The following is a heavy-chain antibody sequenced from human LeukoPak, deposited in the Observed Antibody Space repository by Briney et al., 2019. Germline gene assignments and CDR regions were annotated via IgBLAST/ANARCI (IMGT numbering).Heavy chain of an antibody. D-gene: IGHD3-10*01. Sequence: GGSLRLSCSASTFALSSYEMNWVRQAPGKGLEWISYISRSGSTIYYADSVEGRFTISRDNAEDSLFLQMNSLRAEDTAVYYCAREGSSYAPSAPFFFDFWGQGTLVTVSS. J-gene: IGHJ4*02. CDR3: AREGSSYAPSAPFFFDF. V-gene: IGHV3-48*03. CDR1: TFALSSYE. CDR2: ISRSGSTI.